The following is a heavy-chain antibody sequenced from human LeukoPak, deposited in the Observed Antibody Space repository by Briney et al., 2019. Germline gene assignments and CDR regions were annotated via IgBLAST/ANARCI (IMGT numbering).Heavy chain of an antibody. V-gene: IGHV4-34*01. CDR1: GGSLSGYY. CDR3: ARGKSSPHAFDI. J-gene: IGHJ3*02. Sequence: SETLSLTCAVYGGSLSGYYWSWIRQSPGKGLEWIGKINHSGSSNYNPSLKSRVTTSVDTSKNQFSLKLTSVTAADTAAYYCARGKSSPHAFDIWGQGTMVTVSS. CDR2: INHSGSS.